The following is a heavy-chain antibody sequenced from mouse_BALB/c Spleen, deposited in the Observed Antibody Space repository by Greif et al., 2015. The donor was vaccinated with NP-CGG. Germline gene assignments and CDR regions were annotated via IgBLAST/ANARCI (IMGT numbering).Heavy chain of an antibody. CDR2: INPSTGYT. Sequence: QVQLQQPGAELAKPGASVKMSCKASGYTFTSYWMHWVKQRPGQGLEWIGYINPSTGYTEYNQKFKDKATLTADKSSSTAYMQLSSLPSEDSAVYYCARKGTTVVDYFDYWGQGTTLTVSS. CDR1: GYTFTSYW. CDR3: ARKGTTVVDYFDY. J-gene: IGHJ2*01. V-gene: IGHV1-7*01. D-gene: IGHD1-1*01.